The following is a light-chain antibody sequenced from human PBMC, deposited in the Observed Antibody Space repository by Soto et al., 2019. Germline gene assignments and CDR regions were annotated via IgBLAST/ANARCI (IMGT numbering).Light chain of an antibody. CDR1: SSNIGAGYD. CDR3: QSYDSSVTAVL. V-gene: IGLV1-40*01. Sequence: QSVLTQPPSVSGAPGQRVTISCTGSSSNIGAGYDVHWYQHLPGTVPRLVIYDNNIRPSGVPDRFSGSKSDTSASLAITGLQAEHEADYYCQSYDSSVTAVLFGGGTQLTVL. CDR2: DNN. J-gene: IGLJ2*01.